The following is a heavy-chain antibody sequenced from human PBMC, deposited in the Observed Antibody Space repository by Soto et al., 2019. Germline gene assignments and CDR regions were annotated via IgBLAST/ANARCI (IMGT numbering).Heavy chain of an antibody. D-gene: IGHD3-3*01. CDR1: GYIFNGYG. J-gene: IGHJ6*02. V-gene: IGHV1-18*04. Sequence: QIQLVQSGGEVKKPGASVNLSCKASGYIFNGYGISWVRQAPGQGLEWMGWISPYNAHTEYSQSLQGRLTVTADTSTTTVYRELRSLRSDDTAVYYGGRGGIGYHTGRGFAGAMDVWGQGTTVTVSS. CDR2: ISPYNAHT. CDR3: GRGGIGYHTGRGFAGAMDV.